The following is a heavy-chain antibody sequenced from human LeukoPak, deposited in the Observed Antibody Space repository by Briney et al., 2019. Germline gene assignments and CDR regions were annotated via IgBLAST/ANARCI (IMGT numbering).Heavy chain of an antibody. J-gene: IGHJ4*02. CDR2: FDPEDGET. D-gene: IGHD3-10*01. Sequence: GASVKVSCKVSGYTLTVLSMHWVRQAPGKGLEWMGGFDPEDGETIYAQKFQGRVTMTEDTSTDTAYMELSSLRSEDTAVYYCASMVRGVILPFDYWGQGTLVTVSS. CDR1: GYTLTVLS. V-gene: IGHV1-24*01. CDR3: ASMVRGVILPFDY.